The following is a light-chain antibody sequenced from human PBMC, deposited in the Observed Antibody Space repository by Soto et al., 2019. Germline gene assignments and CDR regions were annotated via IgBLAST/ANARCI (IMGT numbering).Light chain of an antibody. CDR3: VLYMGSGIWM. J-gene: IGLJ3*02. V-gene: IGLV8-61*01. Sequence: QAVVTQEPSFSVSPGRTVTLTCGLSSGSVSTSYSPSWYQQTPGQAPRALIYSTNTRSSGVPDRFSGSILGNKAALTITGAQADDESDYYCVLYMGSGIWMFGGGTKLTVL. CDR1: SGSVSTSYS. CDR2: STN.